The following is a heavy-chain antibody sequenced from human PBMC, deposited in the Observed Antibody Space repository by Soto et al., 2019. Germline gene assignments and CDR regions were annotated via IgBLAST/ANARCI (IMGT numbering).Heavy chain of an antibody. D-gene: IGHD5-12*01. V-gene: IGHV4-30-4*08. Sequence: SETLSLTCTVSGDSLSRADYCWSWIRQAPGKGLEWIGYICYSGSTYHNPSLKSRTSMSVDTSKKQFSLTLTSVTAADTAVYYCAREASGLFDDRGQGRLVTVSS. CDR2: ICYSGST. CDR1: GDSLSRADYC. CDR3: AREASGLFDD. J-gene: IGHJ4*02.